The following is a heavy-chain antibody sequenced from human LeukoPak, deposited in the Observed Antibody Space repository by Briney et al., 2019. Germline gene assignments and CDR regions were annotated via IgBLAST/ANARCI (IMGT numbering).Heavy chain of an antibody. CDR3: AKGSSGWDFEY. J-gene: IGHJ4*02. CDR1: GFTFSSNV. D-gene: IGHD6-19*01. Sequence: GGSPRLSCAASGFTFSSNVMNWVRQAPGRGLEWVSAISDTGGSTYYADSVRGRFTISRDNSKNTLYLQMNSLRAEDTAVYYCAKGSSGWDFEYWGQGTLVTVSS. V-gene: IGHV3-23*01. CDR2: ISDTGGST.